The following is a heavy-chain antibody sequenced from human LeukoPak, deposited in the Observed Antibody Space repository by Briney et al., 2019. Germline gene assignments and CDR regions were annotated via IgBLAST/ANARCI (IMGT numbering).Heavy chain of an antibody. CDR2: INPKTGGT. D-gene: IGHD3-10*01. V-gene: IGHV1-2*02. CDR3: ARDLEVRGVSYSFDY. CDR1: GYXFTGYY. J-gene: IGHJ4*02. Sequence: ASVKVSCKPSGYXFTGYYMHWVRQAPGQGLEWMGWINPKTGGTNFAQKFQDRVTMTRDTSISTAYMELSRLRSDDTAVYYCARDLEVRGVSYSFDYWGQGTLVTVSS.